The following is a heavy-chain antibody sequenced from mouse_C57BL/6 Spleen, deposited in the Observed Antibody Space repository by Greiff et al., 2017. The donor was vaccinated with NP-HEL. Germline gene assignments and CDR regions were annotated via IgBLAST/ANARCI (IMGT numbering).Heavy chain of an antibody. J-gene: IGHJ4*01. V-gene: IGHV1-50*01. CDR2: IDPSDSYT. CDR1: GYTFTSYW. Sequence: VQLQQPGAELVKPGASVKLSCKASGYTFTSYWMQWVKQRPGQGLEWIGEIDPSDSYTNYNQKFKGKATLTVDPSSSTAYMQLSSLTSEDYAVDYCARGGGYSAMDYWGQGTSVTVSA. CDR3: ARGGGYSAMDY. D-gene: IGHD3-1*01.